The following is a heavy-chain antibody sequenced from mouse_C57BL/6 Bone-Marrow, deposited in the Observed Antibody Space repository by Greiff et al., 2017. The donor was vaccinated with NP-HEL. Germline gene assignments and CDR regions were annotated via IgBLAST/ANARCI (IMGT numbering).Heavy chain of an antibody. J-gene: IGHJ2*01. Sequence: EVKLQESGAELVRPGASVKLSCTASGFNIKDDYMHWVKQRPEQGLEWIGWIDPENGDTEYASKFQGKATITADTSSNTAYLQLSSLTSEDTAVYYCTTYYYGSSYHFDYWGQGTTLTVSS. CDR3: TTYYYGSSYHFDY. CDR1: GFNIKDDY. CDR2: IDPENGDT. V-gene: IGHV14-4*01. D-gene: IGHD1-1*01.